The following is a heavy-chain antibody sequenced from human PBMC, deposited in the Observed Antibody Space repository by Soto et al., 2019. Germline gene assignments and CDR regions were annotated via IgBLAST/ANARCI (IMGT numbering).Heavy chain of an antibody. CDR2: IFYTGTT. CDR3: ARVPDY. CDR1: GDSISSGGYY. J-gene: IGHJ4*02. D-gene: IGHD2-2*01. Sequence: SETLSLTCTVSGDSISSGGYYWSWIRQHPGKGLEWIGYIFYTGTTYYNPSLKSRVSISVDTSKNQFSLKLSSVTAADTAVYSCARVPDYWGQGILVTVSS. V-gene: IGHV4-31*03.